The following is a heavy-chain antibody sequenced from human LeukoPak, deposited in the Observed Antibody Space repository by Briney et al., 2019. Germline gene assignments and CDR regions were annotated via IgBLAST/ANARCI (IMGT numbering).Heavy chain of an antibody. D-gene: IGHD3-22*01. CDR2: IKQDGSEK. CDR1: GFTFSSYW. V-gene: IGHV3-7*01. J-gene: IGHJ1*01. Sequence: GGSLRLSCAASGFTFSSYWMSWVRQAPGKGLEWVANIKQDGSEKYYVDSVKGRFTVSRDNAKNSLYLQMNSLRAEDTAVYYCARDRNYYDSSGADYFQHWGQGTLVTVSS. CDR3: ARDRNYYDSSGADYFQH.